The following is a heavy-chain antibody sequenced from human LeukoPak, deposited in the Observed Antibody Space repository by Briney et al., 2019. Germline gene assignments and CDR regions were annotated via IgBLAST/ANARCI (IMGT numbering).Heavy chain of an antibody. CDR3: ARGQGYSGSWYWEKYFQH. J-gene: IGHJ1*01. V-gene: IGHV4-59*12. Sequence: SETLSLTCTVSGGSISSYYWSWIRQPPGKGLEWIGYIYYSGSTNYNPSLKSRVTISVDTSKNQFSLKLSSVTAADTAVYYCARGQGYSGSWYWEKYFQHWGQGTLVTVSS. D-gene: IGHD6-13*01. CDR2: IYYSGST. CDR1: GGSISSYY.